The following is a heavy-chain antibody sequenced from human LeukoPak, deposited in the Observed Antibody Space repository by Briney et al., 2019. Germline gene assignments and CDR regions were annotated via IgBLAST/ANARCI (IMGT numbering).Heavy chain of an antibody. CDR2: IYFSGTT. V-gene: IGHV4-31*03. Sequence: SQTLSLTCTVSGASISSDAYYWSWIRQHPEKGLEWIGYIYFSGTTYHNPSLKSRVTIAVDMSNSQFSLKLRSVTAADTAVYYCARDRTGYFFDDWGQGTLATVSS. CDR1: GASISSDAYY. CDR3: ARDRTGYFFDD. J-gene: IGHJ4*02.